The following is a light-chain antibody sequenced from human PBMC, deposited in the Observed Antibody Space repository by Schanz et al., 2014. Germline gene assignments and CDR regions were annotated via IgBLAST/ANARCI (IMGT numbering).Light chain of an antibody. CDR2: GNT. V-gene: IGLV1-40*01. Sequence: QSVLTQPPSVSGAPGQSVTISCTGSRSNIESGYDVHWYQQLPGTAPKLLIYGNTNRPSGVPDRFSGSKYGTLASLAITGLQTEDEADYYCQSYDSSLSGWVFGGGTKVTVL. CDR1: RSNIESGYD. CDR3: QSYDSSLSGWV. J-gene: IGLJ3*02.